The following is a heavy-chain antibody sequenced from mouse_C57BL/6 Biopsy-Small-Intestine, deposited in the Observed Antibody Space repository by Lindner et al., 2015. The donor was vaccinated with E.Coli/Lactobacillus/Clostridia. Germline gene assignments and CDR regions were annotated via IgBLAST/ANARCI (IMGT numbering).Heavy chain of an antibody. CDR1: GYTFASYD. CDR3: ARGLPDYTSYELSDY. J-gene: IGHJ4*01. CDR2: MHPNSGNT. Sequence: SVKVSCKASGYTFASYDINWVRQAPGQGLEWMGWMHPNSGNTGSAHKFQDRITMTRDTSISTAYMELSSLRSEDTALYYCARGLPDYTSYELSDYWGQGTLVTVSS. V-gene: IGHV1-84*02. D-gene: IGHD1-1*01.